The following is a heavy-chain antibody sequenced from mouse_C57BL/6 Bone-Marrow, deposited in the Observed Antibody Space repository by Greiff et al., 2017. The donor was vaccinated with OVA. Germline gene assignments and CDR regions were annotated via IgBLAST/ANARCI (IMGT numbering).Heavy chain of an antibody. Sequence: EVHLVESGGGLVKPGGSLKLSCAASGFTFSSYAMSWVRQTPEKRLEWVATISDGGSYTYYPDNVKGRFTISRDNAKNNLYLQMSHLKSEDTDVYYCARNYGDYWGQGTTLTVSA. CDR2: ISDGGSYT. D-gene: IGHD1-1*01. J-gene: IGHJ2*01. CDR1: GFTFSSYA. V-gene: IGHV5-4*01. CDR3: ARNYGDY.